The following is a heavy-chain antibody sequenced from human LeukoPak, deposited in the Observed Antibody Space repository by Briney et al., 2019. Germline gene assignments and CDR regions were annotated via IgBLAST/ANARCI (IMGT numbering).Heavy chain of an antibody. J-gene: IGHJ6*02. CDR2: INPNSGGT. CDR1: GYTFTGYY. V-gene: IGHV1-2*02. Sequence: ASVTVSCKASGYTFTGYYMHWVRQAPGQGLERMGWINPNSGGTNYAQKFQGRVTMTRDMSSSTAYMELSRLRSDDTAVYYCARQLMDDFWSGYYLGYYYYYGMDVWGQGTTVTVSS. D-gene: IGHD3-3*01. CDR3: ARQLMDDFWSGYYLGYYYYYGMDV.